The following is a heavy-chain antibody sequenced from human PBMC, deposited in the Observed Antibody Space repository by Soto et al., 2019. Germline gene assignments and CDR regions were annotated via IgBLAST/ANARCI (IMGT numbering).Heavy chain of an antibody. V-gene: IGHV3-74*01. CDR1: GFTVDDYA. Sequence: GGSLRLSCVASGFTVDDYAMHWVRQAPGKGLEWVSGLNDDGSSTYYADSVKGRFTISRDNAKSTLYLQMNSLRADDTAAYYCLRGTNFWQGIDYWGQGSLVTLSS. CDR3: LRGTNFWQGIDY. J-gene: IGHJ4*02. D-gene: IGHD1-1*01. CDR2: LNDDGSST.